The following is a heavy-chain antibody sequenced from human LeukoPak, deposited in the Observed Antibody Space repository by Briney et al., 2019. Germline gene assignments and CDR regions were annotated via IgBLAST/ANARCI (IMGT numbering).Heavy chain of an antibody. CDR1: GFTFISYW. CDR2: ISSDGSTT. Sequence: GGSLRLSCAASGFTFISYWMHWVRQAPGKGLVWVSRISSDGSTTSYAASVEGRFTISRDTAKNTLYLQMNSLRAEDTAVYYCARGHHYYDSSAYYYWGQGTLVTVSS. D-gene: IGHD3-22*01. V-gene: IGHV3-74*01. CDR3: ARGHHYYDSSAYYY. J-gene: IGHJ4*02.